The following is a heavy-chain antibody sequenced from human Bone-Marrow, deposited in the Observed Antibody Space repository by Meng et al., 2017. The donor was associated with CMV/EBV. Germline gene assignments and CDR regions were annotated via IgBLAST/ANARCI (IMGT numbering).Heavy chain of an antibody. V-gene: IGHV4-61*01. Sequence: GSLRLSCTVSGGSVSSGSYYWSWIRQPPGKGLEWIGYIYYSGSTNYNPSLKSRVTISVDTSKNQFSLKLSSVTAADTAVYYCARGGGPDSSSWYWGYYYGMDVWGQGTTVTVSS. CDR2: IYYSGST. CDR3: ARGGGPDSSSWYWGYYYGMDV. D-gene: IGHD6-13*01. J-gene: IGHJ6*02. CDR1: GGSVSSGSYY.